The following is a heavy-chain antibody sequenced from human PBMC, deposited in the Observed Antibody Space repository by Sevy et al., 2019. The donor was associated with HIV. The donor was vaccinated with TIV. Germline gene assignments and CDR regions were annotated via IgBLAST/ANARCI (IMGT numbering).Heavy chain of an antibody. V-gene: IGHV5-51*01. CDR2: IYPGDSDT. Sequence: GESLKISCKGSGYTFTRFWIGWVRQMPGKGLEWMGMIYPGDSDTRHSPSFQGQVTFSADKSISTAYLQWSSLKASDTAMYYCARHESMTVPIDYWGQGTLVTVSS. CDR1: GYTFTRFW. CDR3: ARHESMTVPIDY. J-gene: IGHJ4*02. D-gene: IGHD2-21*02.